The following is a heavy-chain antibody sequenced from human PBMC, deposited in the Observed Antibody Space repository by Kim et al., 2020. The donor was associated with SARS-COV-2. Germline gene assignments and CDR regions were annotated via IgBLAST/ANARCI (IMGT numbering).Heavy chain of an antibody. CDR2: IYSGGST. D-gene: IGHD5-18*01. CDR3: ARELHSYVLYGMDV. Sequence: GGSLRLSCAASGFTVSSNYMSWVRQAPGKGLEWASVIYSGGSTYYADSVKGRFTISRDNSKNTLYLQMNSLRDEDTAVYYCARELHSYVLYGMDVWGQGTTVTVSS. V-gene: IGHV3-66*01. CDR1: GFTVSSNY. J-gene: IGHJ6*02.